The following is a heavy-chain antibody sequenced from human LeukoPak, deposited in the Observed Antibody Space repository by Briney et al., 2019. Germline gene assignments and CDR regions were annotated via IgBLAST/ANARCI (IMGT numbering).Heavy chain of an antibody. J-gene: IGHJ4*02. CDR3: ASHGSGTAGFDY. D-gene: IGHD3-10*01. V-gene: IGHV4-38-2*02. Sequence: PSETLSLTCTVSGYSISSGYYWGWIRQPPGKGLEWIGSIYHSGSTYYNPSLKSRVTISVDTSKNQFSLKLSSVTAADTAVYYCASHGSGTAGFDYWGQGTLVTVSS. CDR2: IYHSGST. CDR1: GYSISSGYY.